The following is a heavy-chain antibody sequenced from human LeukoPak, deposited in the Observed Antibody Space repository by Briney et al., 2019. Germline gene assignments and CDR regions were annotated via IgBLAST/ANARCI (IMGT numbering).Heavy chain of an antibody. CDR3: ARDRGGTHIDY. D-gene: IGHD3-16*01. J-gene: IGHJ4*02. Sequence: ASVKVSCKASGYTFTSYYMHWVRQAPGQGLEWMGIINPSGGSTSYAQKFQGRVTMTRDVSTSTVYMELSSLRSEDTAVYYCARDRGGTHIDYWGQGTLVTVSS. V-gene: IGHV1-46*01. CDR2: INPSGGST. CDR1: GYTFTSYY.